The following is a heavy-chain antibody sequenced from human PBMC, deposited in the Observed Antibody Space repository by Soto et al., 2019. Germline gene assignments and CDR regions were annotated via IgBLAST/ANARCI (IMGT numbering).Heavy chain of an antibody. J-gene: IGHJ6*03. CDR1: GGSISSYY. CDR3: ARHRVYDPPGYYYYMDV. Sequence: PSETLSLTCTVSGGSISSYYWSWIRQPPGKGLEWIGYIYYSGSTNYNPSLKSRVTISVDTSKNQFSLKLSSVTAADTAVYYCARHRVYDPPGYYYYMDVWGKGTTVTVSS. CDR2: IYYSGST. V-gene: IGHV4-59*08. D-gene: IGHD3-16*01.